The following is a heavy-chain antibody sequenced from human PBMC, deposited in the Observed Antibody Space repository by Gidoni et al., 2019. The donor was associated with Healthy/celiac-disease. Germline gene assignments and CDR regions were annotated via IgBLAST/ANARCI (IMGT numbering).Heavy chain of an antibody. CDR2: ISGSGGST. V-gene: IGHV3-23*01. D-gene: IGHD3-10*01. CDR1: GFTFSSYA. Sequence: EVQLLESGGGLVQPGGSLRLSCAASGFTFSSYAISWVRQAPGKGLVWVSAISGSGGSTYYADSVKGRFTISRDNSKNRLYLQMNSLRAEDTAVYYCAKLMWSSDLDYWGQGTLVTVSS. CDR3: AKLMWSSDLDY. J-gene: IGHJ4*02.